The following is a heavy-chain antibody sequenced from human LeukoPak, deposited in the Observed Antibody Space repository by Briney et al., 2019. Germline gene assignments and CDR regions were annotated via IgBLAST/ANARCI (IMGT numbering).Heavy chain of an antibody. CDR2: IKQVGSEK. V-gene: IGHV3-7*01. CDR3: ARASCCYYVDY. Sequence: PGGSLRLSCAASGFTFSSYWMSWVRQAPGKGLEWVANIKQVGSEKYYVDSVKGRFTISRDNAKNSLYLQMNSLRAEDTAVYYCARASCCYYVDYWGQGTLVTVSS. CDR1: GFTFSSYW. D-gene: IGHD2-15*01. J-gene: IGHJ4*02.